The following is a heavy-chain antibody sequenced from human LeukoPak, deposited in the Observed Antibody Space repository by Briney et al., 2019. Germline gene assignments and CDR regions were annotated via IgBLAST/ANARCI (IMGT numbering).Heavy chain of an antibody. J-gene: IGHJ4*02. CDR2: INPNSGGT. Sequence: ASVKVSCKASGYTFTGYYMHWARQAPGQGLEWMGWINPNSGGTNYAQKFQGRVTMTRDTSISTAYMELSSLRSEDTAVYYCARGDPGIAVAGTWNYWGQGTLVTVSS. D-gene: IGHD6-19*01. V-gene: IGHV1-2*02. CDR3: ARGDPGIAVAGTWNY. CDR1: GYTFTGYY.